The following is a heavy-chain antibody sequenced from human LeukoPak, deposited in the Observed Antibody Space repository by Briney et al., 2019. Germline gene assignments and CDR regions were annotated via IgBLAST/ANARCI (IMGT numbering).Heavy chain of an antibody. Sequence: GGSLRLSCAASGFTFSSYTMSWVRQAPGKGLEWVSAISGSGGSTYYADSVKGRFTISRDNSKYTLYLQMNSLRAEDTAVYYCASDRAAAGHGYWGQGTLVTVSS. V-gene: IGHV3-23*01. D-gene: IGHD6-13*01. CDR1: GFTFSSYT. CDR3: ASDRAAAGHGY. CDR2: ISGSGGST. J-gene: IGHJ4*02.